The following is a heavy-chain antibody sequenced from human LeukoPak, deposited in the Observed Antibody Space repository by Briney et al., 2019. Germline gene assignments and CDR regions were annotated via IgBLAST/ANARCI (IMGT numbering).Heavy chain of an antibody. D-gene: IGHD1-1*01. J-gene: IGHJ4*02. CDR3: ARGAGTGTFFDY. CDR1: GGSISSYY. V-gene: IGHV4-34*01. CDR2: INHNGST. Sequence: SETLSLTCTVSGGSISSYYWSWIRQPPGKGLEWIGEINHNGSTNYNPSLKSRVTISVDTSKNQFSLKLSSVTAADTAVYYCARGAGTGTFFDYWGQGTLVTVSS.